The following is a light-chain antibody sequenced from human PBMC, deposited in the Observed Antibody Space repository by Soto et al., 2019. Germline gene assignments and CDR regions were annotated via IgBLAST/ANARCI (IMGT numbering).Light chain of an antibody. CDR3: QQRSNWPLYT. CDR2: DAS. Sequence: EIVLTQSPATLSLSPGETATLSCRASQRVSSYLAWYQQKPGQAPRLLIYDASNRATGIPARFSGSGSGTDFTLTISSLEPEDFAVYYCQQRSNWPLYTFGQGTKLEIK. V-gene: IGKV3-11*01. J-gene: IGKJ2*01. CDR1: QRVSSY.